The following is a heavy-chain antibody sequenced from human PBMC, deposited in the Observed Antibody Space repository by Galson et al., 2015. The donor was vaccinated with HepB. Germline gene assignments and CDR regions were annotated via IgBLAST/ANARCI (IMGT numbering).Heavy chain of an antibody. CDR1: GGTFSSYG. CDR3: ARAYYYDNAGDPSVGYGMDV. CDR2: IIPMFGEA. D-gene: IGHD3-22*01. J-gene: IGHJ6*02. Sequence: SVKVSCKASGGTFSSYGFSWVRQAPGQGLEWMGRIIPMFGEANYAQKFQARVTITADTSTRTAYMELTRLRSDDTAVYYCARAYYYDNAGDPSVGYGMDVWGQGTTVTVSS. V-gene: IGHV1-69*04.